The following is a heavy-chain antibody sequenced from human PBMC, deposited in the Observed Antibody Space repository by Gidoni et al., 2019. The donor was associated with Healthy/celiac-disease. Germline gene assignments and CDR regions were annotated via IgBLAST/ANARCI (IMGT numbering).Heavy chain of an antibody. Sequence: EVQLVESGGGLVQPGGSLRLSCAASGFTFSSYWMSWVRQAPGKGLEWVANIKQDGSEKYYVDFVKGRFTISRDNAKNSLYLQMNSLRAEDTAVYYCARDSPLIAARRYFDLWGRGTLVTVSS. CDR1: GFTFSSYW. V-gene: IGHV3-7*03. J-gene: IGHJ2*01. CDR3: ARDSPLIAARRYFDL. D-gene: IGHD6-6*01. CDR2: IKQDGSEK.